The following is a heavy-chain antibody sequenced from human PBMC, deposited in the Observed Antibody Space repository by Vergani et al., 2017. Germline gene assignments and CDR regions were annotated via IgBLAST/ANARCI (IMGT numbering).Heavy chain of an antibody. V-gene: IGHV1-69*01. CDR1: GGTFSSYA. J-gene: IGHJ6*02. Sequence: QVQLVQSGAEVKKPGSSVKVSCKASGGTFSSYAISWVRQAPGQGLEWMGGIIPIFGTANYAQKFQGRVTITADESTSTAYMELSSLRSEDTAVYHCARDKGFGERKRGGYYYGMDVWGQGTTVTVSS. D-gene: IGHD3-10*01. CDR3: ARDKGFGERKRGGYYYGMDV. CDR2: IIPIFGTA.